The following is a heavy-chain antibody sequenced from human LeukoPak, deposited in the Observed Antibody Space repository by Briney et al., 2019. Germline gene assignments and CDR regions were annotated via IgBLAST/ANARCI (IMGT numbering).Heavy chain of an antibody. CDR3: ARQGEPEYYYDSSGYLDY. Sequence: SETLSLTCTVSGGSISSSSYYWGWIRQPPGKGLEWIGSIYYSGSTYYNPSLKSRVTISVDTSKNQFSLKLSSVTAADTAVYYCARQGEPEYYYDSSGYLDYWGQGTLVTVSS. CDR1: GGSISSSSYY. CDR2: IYYSGST. D-gene: IGHD3-22*01. V-gene: IGHV4-39*01. J-gene: IGHJ4*02.